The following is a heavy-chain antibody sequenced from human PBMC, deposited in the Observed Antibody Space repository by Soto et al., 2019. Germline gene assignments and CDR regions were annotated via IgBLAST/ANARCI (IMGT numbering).Heavy chain of an antibody. D-gene: IGHD1-26*01. V-gene: IGHV3-23*01. J-gene: IGHJ4*02. Sequence: EVQLLESGGGLVQPGGSLRLSCATSGFTFSDHAMHWVRQAPGEGLEWVSGVRGDFVTTPYADSVKGRCTISRDNSKNTLYLQMNSLRAEDTAIYYCVKEGKMGVEGCDFWGQGTMVTVS. CDR2: VRGDFVTT. CDR1: GFTFSDHA. CDR3: VKEGKMGVEGCDF.